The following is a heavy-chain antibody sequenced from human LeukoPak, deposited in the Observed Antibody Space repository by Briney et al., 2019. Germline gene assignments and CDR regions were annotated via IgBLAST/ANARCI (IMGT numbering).Heavy chain of an antibody. CDR2: INSDGSST. D-gene: IGHD3-9*01. J-gene: IGHJ4*02. V-gene: IGHV3-74*01. CDR1: GFTFSSYW. Sequence: GGSLRLSCAASGFTFSSYWMHWVRQVPGKGLVWVSRINSDGSSTSYADSVKGRFTISRDNAKNTLYLQMNSLRAEDTAVYYCAKFYDISTGYFDYWGQGTLVTVSS. CDR3: AKFYDISTGYFDY.